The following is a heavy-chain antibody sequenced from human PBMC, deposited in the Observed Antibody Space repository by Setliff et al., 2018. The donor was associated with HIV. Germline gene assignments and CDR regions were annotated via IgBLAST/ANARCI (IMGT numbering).Heavy chain of an antibody. V-gene: IGHV4-4*07. CDR2: THASGTT. CDR3: ASEAWTSYRSSSGYYYYYMDV. Sequence: PSETLSLTCTVSGGSISGDFWTWIRQPAGEGLEWIGRTHASGTTQCEPSLKNRCSMSIDTSKNQFSLKLSSVTAADTAVYYCASEAWTSYRSSSGYYYYYMDVWGKGTTVTVSS. CDR1: GGSISGDF. J-gene: IGHJ6*03. D-gene: IGHD6-6*01.